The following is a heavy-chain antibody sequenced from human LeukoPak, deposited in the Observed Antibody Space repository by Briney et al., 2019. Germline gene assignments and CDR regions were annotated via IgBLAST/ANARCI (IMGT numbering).Heavy chain of an antibody. CDR1: GFTFSSYS. CDR3: ARDVYYDSSPGGGMDV. Sequence: GGSLRLSCAASGFTFSSYSMNWVRQAPGKGLEWVSSISSSSYIYYAVSVKGRFTISRDNAKNSLYLQMNSLRAEDTAVYYCARDVYYDSSPGGGMDVWGQGTTVTVSS. CDR2: ISSSSYI. V-gene: IGHV3-21*01. D-gene: IGHD3-22*01. J-gene: IGHJ6*02.